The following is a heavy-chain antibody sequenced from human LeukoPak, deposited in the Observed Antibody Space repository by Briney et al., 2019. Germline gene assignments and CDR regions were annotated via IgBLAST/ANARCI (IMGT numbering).Heavy chain of an antibody. V-gene: IGHV3-23*01. CDR3: AKDRMVSYYYNSGSENEDS. Sequence: GGSLRLSCVASGFRFSTHALSWVRQAPGKGPEWVSAISGSGGGTYYADSVKGRFTISRDNSKSILFLQMKNLRAEDTAVYYCAKDRMVSYYYNSGSENEDSWGQGTLVTVSS. J-gene: IGHJ4*02. D-gene: IGHD3-10*01. CDR2: ISGSGGGT. CDR1: GFRFSTHA.